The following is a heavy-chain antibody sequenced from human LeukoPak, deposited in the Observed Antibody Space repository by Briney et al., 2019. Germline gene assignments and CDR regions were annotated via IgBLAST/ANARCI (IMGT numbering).Heavy chain of an antibody. V-gene: IGHV1-69*05. CDR3: ARVSYYYDSSGYYHPVPEYFQH. D-gene: IGHD3-22*01. CDR2: IIPIFGTA. Sequence: SVKVSCKASGGTFSSYAISWVRQAPGQGLEWMGGIIPIFGTANYAQKFQGRVTITTDESTSTAYMELSSLRSEDTAVYYCARVSYYYDSSGYYHPVPEYFQHWGQGTLVTVSS. J-gene: IGHJ1*01. CDR1: GGTFSSYA.